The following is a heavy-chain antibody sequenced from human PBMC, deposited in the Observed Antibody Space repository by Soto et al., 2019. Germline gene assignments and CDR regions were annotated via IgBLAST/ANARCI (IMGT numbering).Heavy chain of an antibody. D-gene: IGHD6-19*01. J-gene: IGHJ4*02. CDR2: ISGSGGST. Sequence: PGGSLRLSWAASGFTFSSYAMSWVRQAPGKGLEWVSAISGSGGSTYYADPVKGRFTISRDNSKNTLYLQMNSLRAEDTAVYYCAKEPRQWLVLYFDYWGQGTLVTVSS. CDR1: GFTFSSYA. V-gene: IGHV3-23*01. CDR3: AKEPRQWLVLYFDY.